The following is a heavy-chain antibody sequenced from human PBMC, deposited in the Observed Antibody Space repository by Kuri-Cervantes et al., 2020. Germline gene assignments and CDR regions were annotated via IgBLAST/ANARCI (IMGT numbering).Heavy chain of an antibody. V-gene: IGHV4-39*01. J-gene: IGHJ5*02. CDR3: ARQTLRYCSSTSCYTTRGRNWFDP. CDR1: GGSISSSSYY. Sequence: SETLSLTCTVSGGSISSSSYYWGWIRQPPGKGLEWIGSIYSSGSTYYNPSLTSRVTISGDTSKNQFSLKLSSVTAADTAVYYCARQTLRYCSSTSCYTTRGRNWFDPWGQGTLVTVSS. D-gene: IGHD2-2*02. CDR2: IYSSGST.